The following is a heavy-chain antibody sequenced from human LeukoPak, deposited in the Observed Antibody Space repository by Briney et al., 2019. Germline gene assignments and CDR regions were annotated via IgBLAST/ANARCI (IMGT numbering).Heavy chain of an antibody. J-gene: IGHJ5*02. D-gene: IGHD2-2*02. CDR1: GGSFSGYY. V-gene: IGHV4-34*01. CDR3: AREGCSSTSCYTAWFDP. Sequence: SETLSLTCAVYGGSFSGYYWSWIRQPPGKGLEWIGEINHSGSTNYNPSLKSRVTISVDTSKNQFSLKLSSVTAADTAVYYCAREGCSSTSCYTAWFDPWGQGTLVTVSS. CDR2: INHSGST.